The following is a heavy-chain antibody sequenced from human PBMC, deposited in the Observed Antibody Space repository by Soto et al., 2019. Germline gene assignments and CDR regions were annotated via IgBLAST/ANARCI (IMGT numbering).Heavy chain of an antibody. CDR2: INGGDDSE. J-gene: IGHJ4*02. CDR3: AKDEKDTAMFRVVDY. CDR1: GFNFRTSP. D-gene: IGHD5-18*01. V-gene: IGHV3-23*01. Sequence: GGSLRLSCAVSGFNFRTSPRSWVRRAPGKGLEWVSGINGGDDSEHYIESVKGRFTISRDNSKNTLYLQMNSLRAEDTAVYYYAKDEKDTAMFRVVDYGGRETLVTVSS.